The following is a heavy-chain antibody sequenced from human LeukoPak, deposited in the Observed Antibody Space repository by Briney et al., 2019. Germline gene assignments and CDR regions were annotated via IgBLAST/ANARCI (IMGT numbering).Heavy chain of an antibody. D-gene: IGHD2-15*01. CDR1: GFTFSTYW. V-gene: IGHV3-74*01. J-gene: IGHJ4*02. Sequence: GGSLRLSCAASGFTFSTYWMHWVRQAPGKGPVWVSRINSDGSSISYADSVKGRFTISRDNAKSTLYLQMNSLRAEDTAVYYCARDQVHCTGGYCYKEYWGQGTLVAVSS. CDR2: INSDGSSI. CDR3: ARDQVHCTGGYCYKEY.